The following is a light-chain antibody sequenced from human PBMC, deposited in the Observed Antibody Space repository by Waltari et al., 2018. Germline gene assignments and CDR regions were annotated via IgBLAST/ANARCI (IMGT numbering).Light chain of an antibody. CDR1: SSDIGGYNY. V-gene: IGLV2-11*01. CDR3: CSYAGSYAWV. Sequence: QSALTQPRSVSGSPGQSVTISSTGTSSDIGGYNYVSWYQQHPGKAPKCMIYDVSARPSGVPDRFYGSKSGNTASLTISGLQAEDEADYYCCSYAGSYAWVFGGGTKVTVL. J-gene: IGLJ3*02. CDR2: DVS.